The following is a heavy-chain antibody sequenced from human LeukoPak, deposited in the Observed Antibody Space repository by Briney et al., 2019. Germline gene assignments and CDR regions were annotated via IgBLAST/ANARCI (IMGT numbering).Heavy chain of an antibody. CDR1: GSIFNVYY. J-gene: IGHJ4*02. CDR2: ISPDGGVT. V-gene: IGHV1-2*02. CDR3: ARENWYYDH. Sequence: ASVKVSCKSYGSIFNVYYMHWVRQVPGQGLEWMGWISPDGGVTNYAQKFQGRVTLTRDSATTTDYMEPSRLTSDDTAVYYCARENWYYDHWGQGTLVTVSS.